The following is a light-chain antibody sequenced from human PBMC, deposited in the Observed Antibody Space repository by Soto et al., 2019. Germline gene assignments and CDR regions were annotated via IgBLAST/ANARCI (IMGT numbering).Light chain of an antibody. CDR3: QQYTNYPLT. CDR2: EAS. Sequence: DIQMTQSPSTLSASVGDRVTITCRASQSISSWLAWYQQKPGKAPKLLIHEASRLESGVPSRFSGSESGTEFTLTISGLHAEDSATYYFQQYTNYPLTIGGGTQVEIK. J-gene: IGKJ4*01. CDR1: QSISSW. V-gene: IGKV1-5*01.